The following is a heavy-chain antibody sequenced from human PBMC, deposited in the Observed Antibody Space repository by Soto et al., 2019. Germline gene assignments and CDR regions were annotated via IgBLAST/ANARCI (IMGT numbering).Heavy chain of an antibody. CDR1: GFTFSSFA. Sequence: GGSLRLSCAASGFTFSSFAMNWVRQAPGKGLEWVAVISGNATSTYYADSVKGRFTISRDNSKNTMYLQMNSLRAEDTAVYYCAKKAGIISRYGLDVWGQGTTVTVS. V-gene: IGHV3-23*01. CDR3: AKKAGIISRYGLDV. J-gene: IGHJ6*02. CDR2: ISGNATST.